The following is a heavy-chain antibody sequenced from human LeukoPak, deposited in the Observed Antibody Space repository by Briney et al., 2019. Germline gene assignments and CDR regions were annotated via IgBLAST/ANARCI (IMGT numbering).Heavy chain of an antibody. D-gene: IGHD1-1*01. V-gene: IGHV4-59*01. Sequence: PSETLSLTCSVSGDYISGFYWSRIRQPPGKGLEWIGYIHSSGTTNYNPSLKSRVTMSVDISNNQFSLDVTSVTTDDTAVYYCARIHNTALYFWGRGSLVTVSS. CDR2: IHSSGTT. CDR3: ARIHNTALYF. CDR1: GDYISGFY. J-gene: IGHJ4*02.